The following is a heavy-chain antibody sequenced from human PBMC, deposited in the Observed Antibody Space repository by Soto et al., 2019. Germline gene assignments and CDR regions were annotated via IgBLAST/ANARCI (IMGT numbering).Heavy chain of an antibody. CDR1: GVSISSYY. D-gene: IGHD5-12*01. V-gene: IGHV4-59*08. CDR2: IYYSGST. J-gene: IGHJ4*02. CDR3: ARHEVPGVATSNFDY. Sequence: PSETLSLTCTVSGVSISSYYWIWIRQPPGKGLEWIGYIYYSGSTNYNPSLKSRVTISVDTSKNQFSLKLSSVTAADTAVYYCARHEVPGVATSNFDYWGQGTLVTVSS.